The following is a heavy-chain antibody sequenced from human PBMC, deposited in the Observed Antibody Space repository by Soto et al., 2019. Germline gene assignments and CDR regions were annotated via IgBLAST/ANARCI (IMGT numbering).Heavy chain of an antibody. J-gene: IGHJ6*01. CDR3: ARAAPLDVYLWASILRYLMSF. CDR1: GGTFSRHA. Sequence: SVNVYCKAGGGTFSRHAISWVRQAPGQGHEWMGGIIPIFGTANYAQKFQGRVTITADESTSTAYMELSSLRSEDTAVYYCARAAPLDVYLWASILRYLMSFWGQGPTVTGS. D-gene: IGHD2-8*01. CDR2: IIPIFGTA. V-gene: IGHV1-69*01.